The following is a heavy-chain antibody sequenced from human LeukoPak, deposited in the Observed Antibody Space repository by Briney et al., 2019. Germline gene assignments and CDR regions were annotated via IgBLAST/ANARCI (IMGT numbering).Heavy chain of an antibody. CDR2: ISYDGSNK. CDR3: AKNRGYTYGYDAFDI. J-gene: IGHJ3*02. V-gene: IGHV3-30*04. D-gene: IGHD5-18*01. Sequence: PGGSLRLSCAASGFTFSSYAMHWVRQAPGKGLEWVAVISYDGSNKYYADSVKGRFTISRDNSKNTLHLQMNSLRAEDTAVYYCAKNRGYTYGYDAFDIWGQGTMVIVSS. CDR1: GFTFSSYA.